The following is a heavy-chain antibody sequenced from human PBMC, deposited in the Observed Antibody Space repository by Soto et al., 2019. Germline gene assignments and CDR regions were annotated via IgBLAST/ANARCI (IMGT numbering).Heavy chain of an antibody. CDR3: ARDESAYYDFWSGYHDAFDI. CDR1: GFTFSSYS. D-gene: IGHD3-3*01. Sequence: GGSLRLSCAASGFTFSSYSMNWVRQAPGKGLEWVSYISSSSSTIYYADSVKGRFTISRDNAKNSLYLQMNSLRAEDTAVYYCARDESAYYDFWSGYHDAFDIWGQGTMVTV. J-gene: IGHJ3*02. CDR2: ISSSSSTI. V-gene: IGHV3-48*01.